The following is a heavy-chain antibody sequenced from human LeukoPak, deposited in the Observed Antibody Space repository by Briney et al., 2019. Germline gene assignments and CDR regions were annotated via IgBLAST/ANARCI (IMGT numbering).Heavy chain of an antibody. J-gene: IGHJ6*02. V-gene: IGHV4-59*01. Sequence: SETLPLTCTISGGSISTYSWSWIRQPPGKGLQWIGYIYYSGSTNYNPSLKSRVTISLDTSKNQFSLKLSSVTAADTAVYYCARYYYDSSGQAMDVWGQGTTVTVSS. CDR3: ARYYYDSSGQAMDV. D-gene: IGHD3-22*01. CDR1: GGSISTYS. CDR2: IYYSGST.